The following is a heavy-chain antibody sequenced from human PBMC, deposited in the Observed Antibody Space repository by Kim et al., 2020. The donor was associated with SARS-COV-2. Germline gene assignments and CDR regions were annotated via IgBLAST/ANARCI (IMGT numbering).Heavy chain of an antibody. Sequence: GGSLRLSCAASGFTFSGSAMHWVRQASGKGLEWVGRIRSKANSYATAYAASVKGRFTISRDDSKNTAYLQMNSLKTEDTAVYYCTRPYYYDSSGYSGYWGQGTLVTVSS. CDR1: GFTFSGSA. CDR3: TRPYYYDSSGYSGY. J-gene: IGHJ4*02. D-gene: IGHD3-22*01. CDR2: IRSKANSYAT. V-gene: IGHV3-73*01.